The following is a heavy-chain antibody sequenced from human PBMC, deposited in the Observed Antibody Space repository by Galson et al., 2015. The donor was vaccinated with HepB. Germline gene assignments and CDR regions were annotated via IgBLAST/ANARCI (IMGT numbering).Heavy chain of an antibody. CDR1: GGTFSSYA. J-gene: IGHJ4*02. Sequence: SVKVSCKASGGTFSSYAISWVRQAPGQGLEWMGGIIPIFGTANYAQKFQGRVTITADESTSTAYMELSSLRSEDTAVYYCARVNNDYSNYVTEYYFDYWGQGTLVTVSS. CDR2: IIPIFGTA. CDR3: ARVNNDYSNYVTEYYFDY. D-gene: IGHD4-11*01. V-gene: IGHV1-69*13.